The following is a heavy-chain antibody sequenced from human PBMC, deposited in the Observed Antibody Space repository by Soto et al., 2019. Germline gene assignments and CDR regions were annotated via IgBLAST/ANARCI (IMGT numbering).Heavy chain of an antibody. V-gene: IGHV4-31*03. CDR3: ASGRKWEQTFDY. Sequence: SETLSLTCTFSCGSIISDGYYWSWIRQHPGKGLEWIGYFYYSGSTYYNPSLKSRVTISVDRSENQFSLKLSSVTAADTALYYCASGRKWEQTFDYWGQGTLVTVSS. CDR2: FYYSGST. D-gene: IGHD1-26*01. J-gene: IGHJ4*02. CDR1: CGSIISDGYY.